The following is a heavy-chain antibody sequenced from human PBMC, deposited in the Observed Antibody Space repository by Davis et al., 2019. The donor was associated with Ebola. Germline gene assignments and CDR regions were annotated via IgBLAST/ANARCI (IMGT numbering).Heavy chain of an antibody. J-gene: IGHJ4*02. D-gene: IGHD5-12*01. Sequence: SETLSLTCAVYGGSFKSYYWNWIRQPPGKGLEWIGSNYYSGSTYYNPSLKSRVTVSVDTSKNQFSLKLRSVTAADTAVYYCARHGGGSGYDYWGQGTLVTVSS. CDR2: NYYSGST. CDR3: ARHGGGSGYDY. CDR1: GGSFKSYY. V-gene: IGHV4-34*01.